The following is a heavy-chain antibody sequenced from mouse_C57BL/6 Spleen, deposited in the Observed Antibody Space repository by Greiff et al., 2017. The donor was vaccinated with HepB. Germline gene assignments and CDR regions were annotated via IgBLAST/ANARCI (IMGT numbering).Heavy chain of an antibody. V-gene: IGHV1-76*01. CDR2: IYPGSGNT. CDR3: ARSLYGNYYFDY. Sequence: VQLQQSGAELVRPGASVKLSCKASGYTFTDYYINWVKQRPGQGLEWIARIYPGSGNTYYNEKFKGKATLTAEKSSSTAYMQLSSLTSEDSAVYFCARSLYGNYYFDYWGQGTTLTVSS. CDR1: GYTFTDYY. J-gene: IGHJ2*01. D-gene: IGHD2-1*01.